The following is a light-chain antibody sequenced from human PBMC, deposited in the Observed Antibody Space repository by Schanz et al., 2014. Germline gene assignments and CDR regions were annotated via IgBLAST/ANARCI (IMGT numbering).Light chain of an antibody. Sequence: QSALTQAASVSGSPGQSITISCAGDRSDVGGYNSVSWYQQHPGKAPRLMIFDVSERPSGVPDRFSGSKSGNTASLTVSGLQAEDEADYYCSSYAGSNTLVFGGGTKLTVL. CDR3: SSYAGSNTLV. V-gene: IGLV2-8*01. CDR1: RSDVGGYNS. J-gene: IGLJ2*01. CDR2: DVS.